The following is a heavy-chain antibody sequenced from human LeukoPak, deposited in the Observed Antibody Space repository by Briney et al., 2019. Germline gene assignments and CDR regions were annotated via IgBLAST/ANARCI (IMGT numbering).Heavy chain of an antibody. CDR2: ISSDKRNT. CDR1: GYTFTSYG. CDR3: ATSWSSGWWSFDY. J-gene: IGHJ4*02. Sequence: ASVKVSCKASGYTFTSYGISWVRQAPGQGLEWVGWISSDKRNTIYAQKFQGRVTVSTDPSTSTVSMELRSLRSDDTAVYYCATSWSSGWWSFDYWGQGTLVTVSS. V-gene: IGHV1-18*01. D-gene: IGHD6-19*01.